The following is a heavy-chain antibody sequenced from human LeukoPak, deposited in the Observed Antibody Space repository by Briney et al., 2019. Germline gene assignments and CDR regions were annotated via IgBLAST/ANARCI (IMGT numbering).Heavy chain of an antibody. V-gene: IGHV1-8*01. CDR1: GYTFTSYD. Sequence: ASVKVSCKASGYTFTSYDINWVRQATGQGLEWMGWMNPNSGNTGYAQRFQGRVTMTRNTSISTAYMELSSLRSEDPAVYYCARNRNYDFWSGYGDYYYGMDVWGQGTTVTVSS. CDR2: MNPNSGNT. CDR3: ARNRNYDFWSGYGDYYYGMDV. J-gene: IGHJ6*02. D-gene: IGHD3-3*01.